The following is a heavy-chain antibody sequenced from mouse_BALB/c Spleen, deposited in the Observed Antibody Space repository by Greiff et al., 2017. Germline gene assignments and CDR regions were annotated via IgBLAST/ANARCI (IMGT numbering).Heavy chain of an antibody. CDR1: GYTFTDYA. Sequence: QVQLKESGAELVRPGVSVKISCKGSGYTFTDYAMHWVKQSHAKSLEWIGVISTYYGDASYNQKFKGKATMTVDKSSSTAYMELARLTSEDSAIYYCARDRGNHPLYAMDYWGQGTSVTVSS. CDR3: ARDRGNHPLYAMDY. V-gene: IGHV1S137*01. D-gene: IGHD2-1*01. J-gene: IGHJ4*01. CDR2: ISTYYGDA.